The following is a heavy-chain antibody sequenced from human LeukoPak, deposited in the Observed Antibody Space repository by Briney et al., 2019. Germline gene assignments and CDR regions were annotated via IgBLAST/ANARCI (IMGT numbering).Heavy chain of an antibody. V-gene: IGHV1-46*01. CDR3: ARVRSGYDPMNFDY. J-gene: IGHJ4*02. CDR1: GFTFTAYH. Sequence: ASVKVSCKASGFTFTAYHMHWVRQAPGQGLEWMGIINPSGGSTSYAQKFQGRVTMTRDTSTSTAYMELSSLRSEDAAVYYCARVRSGYDPMNFDYWGQGTLVTVSS. D-gene: IGHD5-12*01. CDR2: INPSGGST.